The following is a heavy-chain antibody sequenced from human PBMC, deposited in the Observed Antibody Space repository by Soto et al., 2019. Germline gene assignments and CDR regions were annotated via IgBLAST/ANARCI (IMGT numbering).Heavy chain of an antibody. V-gene: IGHV3-21*01. CDR2: ISSSSSYI. J-gene: IGHJ6*02. CDR1: GFTFISYS. CDR3: ARDLGANCSGGSCYSRYYSYGMDV. D-gene: IGHD2-15*01. Sequence: EVQLVESGGGLVKPGGSLRLSCAASGFTFISYSMNWVRQAPGKGLEWVSSISSSSSYIYYADSVEGRFTISRDNAKNSLYLQMNSLRAEETAVYYCARDLGANCSGGSCYSRYYSYGMDVWGQGTTVNVSS.